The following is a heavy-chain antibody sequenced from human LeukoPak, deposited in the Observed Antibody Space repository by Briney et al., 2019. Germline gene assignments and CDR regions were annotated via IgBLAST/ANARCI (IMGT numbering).Heavy chain of an antibody. J-gene: IGHJ4*02. D-gene: IGHD6-6*01. V-gene: IGHV3-23*01. Sequence: GGSLKLSCAASGFTFSSYAMSWVRQAPGKGLEWVSAISGSGGSTYYADSVKGRFTISRDNSKNTLYLQMNSLRAEDTAVYYCAKLGIAARRGGFDYWGQGTLVTVSS. CDR3: AKLGIAARRGGFDY. CDR2: ISGSGGST. CDR1: GFTFSSYA.